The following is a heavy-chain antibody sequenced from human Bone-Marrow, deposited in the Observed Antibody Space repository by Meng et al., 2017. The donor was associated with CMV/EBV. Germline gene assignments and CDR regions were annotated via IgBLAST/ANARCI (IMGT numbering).Heavy chain of an antibody. CDR1: GFTVSSNY. V-gene: IGHV3-66*01. Sequence: GSLRLSCAASGFTVSSNYMSWVRQAPGKGLEWVSVIYSGGSTYYADSVKGRFTISRDNAKNSLYLQMNSLRAEDTAVYYCARGRDGYNSNWFDPWGQGTLVTVSS. J-gene: IGHJ5*02. CDR3: ARGRDGYNSNWFDP. D-gene: IGHD5-24*01. CDR2: IYSGGST.